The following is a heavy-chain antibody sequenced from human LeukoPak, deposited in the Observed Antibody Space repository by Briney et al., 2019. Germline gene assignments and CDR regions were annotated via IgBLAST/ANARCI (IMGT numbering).Heavy chain of an antibody. CDR2: ISSSSSYM. Sequence: GGSLGLSCAASGFTFSSYSMNWVRQAPGKGLEWASSISSSSSYMYYADSVKGRFTISRDNAKNSPYLQMNSLRAEDTAVYYCARGGTTLDYWGQGTLVTVSS. V-gene: IGHV3-21*01. J-gene: IGHJ4*02. CDR1: GFTFSSYS. CDR3: ARGGTTLDY. D-gene: IGHD1-7*01.